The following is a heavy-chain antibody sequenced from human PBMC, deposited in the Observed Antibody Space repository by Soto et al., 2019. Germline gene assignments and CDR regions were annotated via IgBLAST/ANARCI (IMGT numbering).Heavy chain of an antibody. V-gene: IGHV3-23*01. J-gene: IGHJ4*02. CDR2: ISGSGGST. Sequence: PGGSLRLSCAASGFTFSSYAMSWVRQAPGKGLEWVSAISGSGGSTYYADSVKGRFTISRDNSKNTLYLQMNSLRAEDTAVYYCAKDPAYYYDSSGPNKNEYFDYWGQGTLVTVSS. D-gene: IGHD3-22*01. CDR3: AKDPAYYYDSSGPNKNEYFDY. CDR1: GFTFSSYA.